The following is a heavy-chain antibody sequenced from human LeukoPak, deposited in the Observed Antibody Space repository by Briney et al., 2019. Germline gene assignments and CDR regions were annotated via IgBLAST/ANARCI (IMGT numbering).Heavy chain of an antibody. CDR2: IYTSGST. Sequence: PSETLSLTCTVSGGSISSGSYYWSWIRQPAGKGLEWIGRIYTSGSTNYNPSLKSRVTISVDTSKNQFSLKLSSVTAADTAVYYCARVTTGGYYNCWGQGTVVTVSS. CDR3: ARVTTGGYYNC. J-gene: IGHJ4*02. D-gene: IGHD3-22*01. CDR1: GGSISSGSYY. V-gene: IGHV4-61*02.